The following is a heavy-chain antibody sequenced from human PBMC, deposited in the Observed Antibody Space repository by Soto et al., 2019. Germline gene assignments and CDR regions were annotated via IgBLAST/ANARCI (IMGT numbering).Heavy chain of an antibody. J-gene: IGHJ3*02. V-gene: IGHV4-4*02. CDR3: ARPIVTTMTGAFDI. CDR2: IFHSGST. CDR1: GGSISSSSW. Sequence: QVQLQESGPGLVKPSGTLSLTCAVSGGSISSSSWWTWVRQPPGKGLEWIGEIFHSGSTNYNPSLKTRVTISVDKSKNQCSLNLSSVTAADTAVYYCARPIVTTMTGAFDIWGQGTMVTVSS. D-gene: IGHD5-12*01.